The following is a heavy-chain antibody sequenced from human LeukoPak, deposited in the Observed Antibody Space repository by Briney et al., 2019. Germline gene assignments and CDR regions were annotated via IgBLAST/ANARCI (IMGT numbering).Heavy chain of an antibody. D-gene: IGHD4-17*01. CDR3: ASGQGPYGDYMSWFDP. Sequence: KPSETLSLTCAVYGVSFSGYYWSWIRQPPGKGLEWIGEINHSGSTNYSPSLKSRVTISVDTSKNQFSLKLSSVTAADTAVYYCASGQGPYGDYMSWFDPWGQGTLVTVSS. CDR1: GVSFSGYY. J-gene: IGHJ5*02. CDR2: INHSGST. V-gene: IGHV4-34*01.